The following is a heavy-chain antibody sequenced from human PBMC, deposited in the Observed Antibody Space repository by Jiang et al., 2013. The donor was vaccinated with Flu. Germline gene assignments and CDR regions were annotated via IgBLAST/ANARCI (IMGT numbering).Heavy chain of an antibody. CDR1: GFTFSSYW. Sequence: QLLESGGGLVQPGGSLRLSCAASGFTFSSYWMSWVRQAPGKGLEWVANIRQDGSEKYYVDSVKGRFTISRDNAKNSLYLQMNSLRAEDTAVYYCASLITMVRGVITPDAFDIWGQGTMVTVSS. V-gene: IGHV3-7*03. D-gene: IGHD3-10*01. CDR3: ASLITMVRGVITPDAFDI. J-gene: IGHJ3*02. CDR2: IRQDGSEK.